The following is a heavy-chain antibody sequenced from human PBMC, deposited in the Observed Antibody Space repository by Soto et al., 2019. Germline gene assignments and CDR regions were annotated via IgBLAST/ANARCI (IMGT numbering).Heavy chain of an antibody. CDR3: AKGLGEISPESYDY. D-gene: IGHD3-16*02. V-gene: IGHV3-30*18. Sequence: QVQLVESGGGVVQPGRSLRLSCAASGFTFSSYAMHWVRQAQGKGLEWVAVISYDGSDKYYADSVKARFTISRDNSKNTLNLQMNSLRADDTAVYYCAKGLGEISPESYDYWGQGTLITVSS. CDR1: GFTFSSYA. CDR2: ISYDGSDK. J-gene: IGHJ4*02.